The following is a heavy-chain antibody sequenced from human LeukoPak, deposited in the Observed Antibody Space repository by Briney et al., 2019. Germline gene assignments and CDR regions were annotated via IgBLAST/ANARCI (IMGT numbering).Heavy chain of an antibody. D-gene: IGHD3-16*02. CDR3: ARVIPPYYYMDV. J-gene: IGHJ6*03. V-gene: IGHV4-34*01. Sequence: PSETLSLTCAVYGGSFSGYYWSWIRQPPGKGLEWIGEINHSGSTNYNPSLKSRVTISVDTSKNQFSLKLSSVTAADTAVYYCARVIPPYYYMDVWGKGTTVTISS. CDR1: GGSFSGYY. CDR2: INHSGST.